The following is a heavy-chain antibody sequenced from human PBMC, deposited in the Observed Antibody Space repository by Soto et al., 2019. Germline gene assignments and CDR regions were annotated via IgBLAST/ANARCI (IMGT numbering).Heavy chain of an antibody. CDR3: ARESEGGTVVTGGYYGMDV. V-gene: IGHV6-1*01. J-gene: IGHJ6*02. CDR2: TYYRSKWYN. D-gene: IGHD2-15*01. CDR1: GYSVSSNSAA. Sequence: PSHTLSLTCAISGYSVSSNSAAWKLIRQSPSRGLEWLGRTYYRSKWYNDYAVSVKSRITINPDTSKNQFSLQLNSVTPEDTAVYYCARESEGGTVVTGGYYGMDVWGQGTTVTVSS.